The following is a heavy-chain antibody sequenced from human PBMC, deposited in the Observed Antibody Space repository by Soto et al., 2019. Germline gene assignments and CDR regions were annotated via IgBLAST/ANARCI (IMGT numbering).Heavy chain of an antibody. D-gene: IGHD4-17*01. CDR1: GFSFSSYS. CDR2: MSGDGLAI. Sequence: GGSLRLSCAASGFSFSSYSMNWVRQAPGKGLECLSYMSGDGLAIYYADSVKGRFTISRDNAKNSLYLQMNSLRADDTAVYYCARDNTSVTTGLLGFWGQGTLVTVSS. J-gene: IGHJ4*02. CDR3: ARDNTSVTTGLLGF. V-gene: IGHV3-48*01.